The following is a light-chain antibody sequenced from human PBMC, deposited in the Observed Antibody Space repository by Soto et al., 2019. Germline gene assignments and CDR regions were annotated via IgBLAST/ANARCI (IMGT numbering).Light chain of an antibody. Sequence: DIVMTQSPASLAVSLGERATINCKSSQSVLYSSNNKNYLAWYQQKPGQPPKLLIYWASTRESGVPDRFSGSGSGTDFTLTISSLQAEDVAVYYCQQGFTFGPGTKVDIK. CDR1: QSVLYSSNNKNY. CDR3: QQGFT. CDR2: WAS. V-gene: IGKV4-1*01. J-gene: IGKJ3*01.